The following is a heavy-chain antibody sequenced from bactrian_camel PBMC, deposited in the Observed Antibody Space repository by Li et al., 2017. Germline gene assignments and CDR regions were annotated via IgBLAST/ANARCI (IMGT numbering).Heavy chain of an antibody. CDR2: IYTDGDRT. Sequence: WQLVESGGGSVQAGGSLRLSCKGSSYTFSRNCIGWFRQAPGKEREGVARIYTDGDRTYYADSVKGRFTISRDNAKNTVYLQMNTLKPEDTAMYYCAAAAWTGTNCASIADFGYWGQGTQVTVS. J-gene: IGHJ6*01. V-gene: IGHV3S25*01. CDR3: AAAAWTGTNCASIADFGY. CDR1: SYTFSRNC. D-gene: IGHD1*01.